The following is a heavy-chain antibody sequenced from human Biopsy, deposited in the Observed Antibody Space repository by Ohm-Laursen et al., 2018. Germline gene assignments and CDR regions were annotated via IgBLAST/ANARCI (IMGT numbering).Heavy chain of an antibody. CDR1: GFTFTSYA. V-gene: IGHV3-30*03. CDR2: ISYDGSGE. D-gene: IGHD4-11*01. CDR3: ARDGKRWDYSTYFSWHFDL. J-gene: IGHJ2*01. Sequence: SLRLSCSASGFTFTSYAMHWVRQAPGTGLEWVAVISYDGSGEYYADSLQGRFIISRDNPKNTVDLQMSSLRAEDTAAYFCARDGKRWDYSTYFSWHFDLWGRGTLVTVSS.